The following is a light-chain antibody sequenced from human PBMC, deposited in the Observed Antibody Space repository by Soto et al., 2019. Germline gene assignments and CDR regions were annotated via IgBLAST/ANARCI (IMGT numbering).Light chain of an antibody. Sequence: DIQMTQSPSSLSASVGDRVTITCRASQSIGGHLSWYQQKPGKAPKLLIYTTSTLESGVPSRFSGSGSGADFTLTISSLQPEDFATYYCQQSSSTPFTFGPGTKVDIK. CDR2: TTS. CDR1: QSIGGH. V-gene: IGKV1-39*01. J-gene: IGKJ3*01. CDR3: QQSSSTPFT.